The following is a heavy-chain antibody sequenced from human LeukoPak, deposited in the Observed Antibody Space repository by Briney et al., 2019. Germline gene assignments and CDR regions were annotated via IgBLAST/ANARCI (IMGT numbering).Heavy chain of an antibody. CDR1: GFTFSSYS. CDR2: ISSSSSYI. J-gene: IGHJ4*02. V-gene: IGHV3-21*01. Sequence: PWGSLRLSCAASGFTFSSYSMNWVRQAPGKGLEWVSSISSSSSYIYYADSVKGRFTISRDNAKNSLYLQMNSLRVEDTAVYYCVADLGDYADFWGQGTLVTVSS. CDR3: VADLGDYADF.